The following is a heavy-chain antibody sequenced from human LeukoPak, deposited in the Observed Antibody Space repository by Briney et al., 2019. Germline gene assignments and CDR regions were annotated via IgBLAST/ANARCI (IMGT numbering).Heavy chain of an antibody. V-gene: IGHV3-30*03. CDR1: GFIFSSYG. Sequence: GGSLRLSCAASGFIFSSYGMHWVRQAPGKGLEWVAIISYDGSNKYYADSVKCRFTISRDNSKNTLYLQMNSLRAEDTAVYYCARDPSSNYYFDYWGQGTLVTVSS. CDR3: ARDPSSNYYFDY. CDR2: ISYDGSNK. D-gene: IGHD4-11*01. J-gene: IGHJ4*02.